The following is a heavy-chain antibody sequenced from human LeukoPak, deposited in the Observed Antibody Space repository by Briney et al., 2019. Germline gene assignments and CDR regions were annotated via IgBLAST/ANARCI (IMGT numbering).Heavy chain of an antibody. Sequence: GASVKVSCKASGYTFTGYYMHWVRQAPGQGLEWMGRINPNSGGTNYAQKFQGRVTMTRDTSISTAYMELCRLRSDDTAVYYCARGNEQLGYYYYYYMDVWGKGTTVTVSS. CDR3: ARGNEQLGYYYYYYMDV. J-gene: IGHJ6*03. D-gene: IGHD6-13*01. CDR1: GYTFTGYY. V-gene: IGHV1-2*06. CDR2: INPNSGGT.